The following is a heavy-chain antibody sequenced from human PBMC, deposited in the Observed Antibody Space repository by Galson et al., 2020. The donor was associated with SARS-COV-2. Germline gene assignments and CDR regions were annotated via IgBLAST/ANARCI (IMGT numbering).Heavy chain of an antibody. CDR2: ISAYHHNT. Sequence: ASVKVSCQDSGYTFSIYGISWVRQAPGQGLEWMGWISAYHHNTNFEQKFQDRVTMTTDTSTSTAYLELRSLRSDDTAVYYCARDQPGVASAASYYNNALDVWGQGTTVTVSS. CDR3: ARDQPGVASAASYYNNALDV. CDR1: GYTFSIYG. J-gene: IGHJ6*02. D-gene: IGHD5-12*01. V-gene: IGHV1-18*01.